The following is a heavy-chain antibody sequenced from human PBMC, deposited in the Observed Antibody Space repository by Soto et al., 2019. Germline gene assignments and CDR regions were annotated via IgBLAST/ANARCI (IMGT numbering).Heavy chain of an antibody. J-gene: IGHJ4*02. Sequence: LRLSCAASGFTISSNAMYWVRQAPGKGLEWVSAISDRGATTHYADSVKGRFTISRDTSKNTLYLQLNTLRADDTAVYYCAKDKPGTTYFDYWGQGTLVTVSS. CDR1: GFTISSNA. V-gene: IGHV3-23*01. D-gene: IGHD1-1*01. CDR3: AKDKPGTTYFDY. CDR2: ISDRGATT.